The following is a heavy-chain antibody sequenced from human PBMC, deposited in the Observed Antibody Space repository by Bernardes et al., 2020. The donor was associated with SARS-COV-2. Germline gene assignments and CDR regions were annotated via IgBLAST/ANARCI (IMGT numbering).Heavy chain of an antibody. Sequence: ASMKVSCKASGYTFTGYHIHWVRQAPGQGLEWMGWINPNGGDRTYAQKFHDRVTMTRDTSVSTAYMELTRLTSDDTAVYFCAKGADAFDIWGQGTMVTVSS. CDR1: GYTFTGYH. V-gene: IGHV1-2*02. CDR2: INPNGGDR. CDR3: AKGADAFDI. J-gene: IGHJ3*02.